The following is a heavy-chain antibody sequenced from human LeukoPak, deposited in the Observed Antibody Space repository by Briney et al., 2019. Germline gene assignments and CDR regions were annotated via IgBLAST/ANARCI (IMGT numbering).Heavy chain of an antibody. J-gene: IGHJ5*02. D-gene: IGHD2-15*01. V-gene: IGHV1-2*02. Sequence: ASVKVSCKASGYTFTSYGISWVRQAPGQGLEWMGWINPNSGGTNYAQKFQGRVTMTRDTSISTAYMELSRLRSDDTAVYYCARDIGYCSGGSCYSGRTNNWFDPWGQGTLVTVSS. CDR3: ARDIGYCSGGSCYSGRTNNWFDP. CDR2: INPNSGGT. CDR1: GYTFTSYG.